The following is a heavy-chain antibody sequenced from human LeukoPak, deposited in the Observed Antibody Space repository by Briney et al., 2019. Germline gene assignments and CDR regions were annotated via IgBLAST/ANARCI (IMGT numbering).Heavy chain of an antibody. D-gene: IGHD3-10*02. CDR3: AXLGITMIGGV. Sequence: GGSLXLSCAASGFTFSSYEMNWVRQAAGKGLEWVSYISSSGSTIYYADSVKGRFTISRDNAKNSLYLQMNRQRAEDTAVYYCAXLGITMIGGVWGKGTTVTISS. CDR1: GFTFSSYE. V-gene: IGHV3-48*03. CDR2: ISSSGSTI. J-gene: IGHJ6*04.